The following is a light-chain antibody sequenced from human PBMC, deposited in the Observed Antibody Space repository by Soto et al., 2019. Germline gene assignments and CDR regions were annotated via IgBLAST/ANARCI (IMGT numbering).Light chain of an antibody. J-gene: IGLJ1*01. CDR3: SSYAGRETGV. CDR2: EVF. Sequence: QSVLTQPPTATGSPGQSVTISCTGTSNDIGAYNYVSWYQQRPGKAPKLLIYEVFRRPSGVPDRFSASKSGNTASLTVSGLQPEDEAYYYCSSYAGRETGVFGTGTKVTVL. CDR1: SNDIGAYNY. V-gene: IGLV2-8*01.